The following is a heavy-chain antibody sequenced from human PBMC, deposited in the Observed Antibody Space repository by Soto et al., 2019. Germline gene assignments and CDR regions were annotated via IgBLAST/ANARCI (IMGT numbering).Heavy chain of an antibody. CDR1: GGTFSSYA. Sequence: QVQLVQSGAEVKKHGSSVKVSCKASGGTFSSYAISWVRQAPGQGLEWMGGIIPIFGTANYAQKFQGRVTITADESTSTAYMELSSLRSEDTAVYYCARGVSCSGGSCYPYDYYYYGMDVWGQGNTVTVSS. J-gene: IGHJ6*02. CDR2: IIPIFGTA. CDR3: ARGVSCSGGSCYPYDYYYYGMDV. D-gene: IGHD2-15*01. V-gene: IGHV1-69*01.